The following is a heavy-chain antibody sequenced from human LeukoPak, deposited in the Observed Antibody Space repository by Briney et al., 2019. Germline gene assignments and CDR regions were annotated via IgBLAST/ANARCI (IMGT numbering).Heavy chain of an antibody. CDR2: ISWNSGSI. D-gene: IGHD6-19*01. CDR3: AKTTVGYSSGRYPGWPADC. Sequence: PGGSLRLSCAASGFTFDDYAMHWVRQAPGKGLEWVSGISWNSGSIGYADSVKGRFTISRDNSKNTVYLQMNSLTADDTAVYYCAKTTVGYSSGRYPGWPADCWGQGTLVTVSS. J-gene: IGHJ4*02. V-gene: IGHV3-9*01. CDR1: GFTFDDYA.